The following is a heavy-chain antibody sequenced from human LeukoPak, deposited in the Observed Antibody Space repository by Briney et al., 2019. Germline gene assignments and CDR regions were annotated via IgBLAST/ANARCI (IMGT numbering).Heavy chain of an antibody. CDR3: ARGIEVIGHSYYYYMDV. CDR1: GGSISSYY. D-gene: IGHD2-15*01. CDR2: IYYSGST. Sequence: SETLSLTCTVSGGSISSYYWSWIRQPPGKGLEWIGYIYYSGSTNYNPSLKSRVTISVDTSKNQFSLKLSSVTAEDTAVYYCARGIEVIGHSYYYYMDVWGRGTTVTVSS. V-gene: IGHV4-59*01. J-gene: IGHJ6*03.